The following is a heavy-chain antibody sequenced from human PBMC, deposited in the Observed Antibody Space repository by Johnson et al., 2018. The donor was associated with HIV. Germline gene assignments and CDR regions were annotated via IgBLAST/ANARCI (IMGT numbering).Heavy chain of an antibody. CDR1: GFTFSSYA. J-gene: IGHJ3*02. D-gene: IGHD1-26*01. V-gene: IGHV3-30*04. CDR2: ISYDGSNK. CDR3: AKEGGELLLDAFDI. Sequence: QMQLVESGGGVVQPGRSLRLSCAASGFTFSSYAMHWVRQAPGKGLEWVAVISYDGSNKYYADSVKGRFTISRDNSKNTLYLQMNSLRAEDTAVYYCAKEGGELLLDAFDIWGQGTMVTVSS.